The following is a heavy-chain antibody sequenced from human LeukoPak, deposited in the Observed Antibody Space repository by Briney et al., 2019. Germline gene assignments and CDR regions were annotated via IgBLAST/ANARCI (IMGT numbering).Heavy chain of an antibody. V-gene: IGHV1-2*02. Sequence: ASVKVSCKASGYTFTGYYMHWVRQAPGQGLEWMGWINPNSGGTNYAQKFQGRVTMTRDTSISTAYMELSRLRSDDAAVYYCARARREYFDWLLFGYWGQGTLVTVSS. CDR2: INPNSGGT. CDR1: GYTFTGYY. D-gene: IGHD3-9*01. J-gene: IGHJ4*02. CDR3: ARARREYFDWLLFGY.